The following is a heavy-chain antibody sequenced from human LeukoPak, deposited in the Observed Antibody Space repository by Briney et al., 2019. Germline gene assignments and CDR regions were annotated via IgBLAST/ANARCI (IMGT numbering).Heavy chain of an antibody. CDR1: GYSISSGYY. CDR3: ARQLGVLRFLEWTPQGGY. V-gene: IGHV4-38-2*02. CDR2: IYHSGST. J-gene: IGHJ4*02. D-gene: IGHD3-3*01. Sequence: SETLSLNCTVSGYSISSGYYWGWIRQPPGKGLEWIGSIYHSGSTYYNPSLKSRVTISVDTSKNQFSLKLSSVTAADTAVYYCARQLGVLRFLEWTPQGGYWGQGTLVTVSS.